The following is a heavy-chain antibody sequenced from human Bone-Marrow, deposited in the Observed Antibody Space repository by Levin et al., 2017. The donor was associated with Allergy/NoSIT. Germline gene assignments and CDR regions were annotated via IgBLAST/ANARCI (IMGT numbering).Heavy chain of an antibody. CDR1: GGSISSYY. V-gene: IGHV4-59*01. D-gene: IGHD1-1*01. CDR2: MYFSGST. CDR3: ARATRSSLIHYFDY. J-gene: IGHJ4*02. Sequence: SETLSLTCTVSGGSISSYYWSWIRQPPGKGLEWIGYMYFSGSTNYNPSLKSRVTISVDTSKNRFSLKLSSVTAADTAVYYCARATRSSLIHYFDYWGQGTLVTVSS.